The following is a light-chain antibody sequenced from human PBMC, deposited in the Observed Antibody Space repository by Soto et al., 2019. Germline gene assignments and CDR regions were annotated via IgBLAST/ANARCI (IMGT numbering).Light chain of an antibody. V-gene: IGKV2-28*01. CDR1: QSLLHSNGYNY. CDR2: LGS. CDR3: MQALQTRT. J-gene: IGKJ1*01. Sequence: DIVMTQSPLSLPVTPGEPASISCRSSQSLLHSNGYNYLDWYLQKPGQSPQLLIYLGSNRASGVPDRFSGSGSGTDFTLKISRVEAEDVGVYYCMQALQTRTFGQGTKVDIK.